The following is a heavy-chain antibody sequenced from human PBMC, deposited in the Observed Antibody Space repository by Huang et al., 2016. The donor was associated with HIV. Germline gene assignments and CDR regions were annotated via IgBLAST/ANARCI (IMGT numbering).Heavy chain of an antibody. J-gene: IGHJ5*02. CDR3: ARQGGDCTSISCYLSWFDP. V-gene: IGHV4-39*01. Sequence: QLQLQESGPGLVKPSQNLSLTCTVFGGSVSSRNYYWAWIRQNPGKGMEWIGSIQHSGTAHYNRSLKSRVSMIVDKSKNQFSLEVTSATAADSAIYYCARQGGDCTSISCYLSWFDPWGQGTLVTVSS. D-gene: IGHD2-2*01. CDR2: IQHSGTA. CDR1: GGSVSSRNYY.